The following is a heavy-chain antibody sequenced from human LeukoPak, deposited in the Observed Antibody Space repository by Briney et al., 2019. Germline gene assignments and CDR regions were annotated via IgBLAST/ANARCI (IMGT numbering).Heavy chain of an antibody. CDR1: GFTFSSYA. V-gene: IGHV3-23*01. CDR2: ISGSGGST. J-gene: IGHJ4*02. D-gene: IGHD3-10*01. CDR3: AGVSSGSYRIGGY. Sequence: GGSLRLSCAASGFTFSSYAMSWVRQAPGKGLEWVSAISGSGGSTYYADSVKGRFTISSDNSKNTLYLQMNSLRAEDTAVYYCAGVSSGSYRIGGYWGQGPLVTVSS.